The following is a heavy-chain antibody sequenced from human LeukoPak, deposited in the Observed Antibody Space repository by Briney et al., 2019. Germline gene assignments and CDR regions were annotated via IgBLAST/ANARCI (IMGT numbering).Heavy chain of an antibody. D-gene: IGHD1-26*01. J-gene: IGHJ6*02. CDR2: IKSKTDGATT. CDR1: GFTFSNAW. CDR3: TTVEGATLYYYYGMDV. V-gene: IGHV3-15*01. Sequence: GGSLRLSCAASGFTFSNAWMSWVRQAPGKGLEWVGHIKSKTDGATTDYAAPVKGRFTISRDDSKNTLYLQMNSLKTEDTAAYYCTTVEGATLYYYYGMDVWGQGTTVTVSS.